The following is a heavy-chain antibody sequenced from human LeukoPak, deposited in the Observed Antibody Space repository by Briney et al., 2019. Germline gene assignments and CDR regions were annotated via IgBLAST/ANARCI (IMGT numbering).Heavy chain of an antibody. CDR1: GYTFTNYY. CDR2: INPSGGST. V-gene: IGHV1-46*01. J-gene: IGHJ6*02. CDR3: ARAYSYGSDYYYGMDV. Sequence: GASVKVSCKASGYTFTNYYMHWVRQAPGQGLEWMGIINPSGGSTNYAQKFQGRVTMTRDTSTSTVYMELSSLRSEDTAVYYCARAYSYGSDYYYGMDVWGQGTTVTVSS. D-gene: IGHD5-18*01.